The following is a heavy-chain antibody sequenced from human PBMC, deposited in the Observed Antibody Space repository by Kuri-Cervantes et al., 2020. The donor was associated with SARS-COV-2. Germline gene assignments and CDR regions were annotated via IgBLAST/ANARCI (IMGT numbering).Heavy chain of an antibody. J-gene: IGHJ4*02. CDR3: TTDKKYSSSWWGWYFDY. V-gene: IGHV3-30*02. CDR1: GFTFSSYG. D-gene: IGHD6-13*01. CDR2: IRYDATKK. Sequence: GESLKISCAASGFTFSSYGVHWVRQAPGKALEWVAFIRYDATKKNYADSVKGRFTISRDNPKNTLYLQMNSLRAEDTAVYYCTTDKKYSSSWWGWYFDYWGQGTLVTVSS.